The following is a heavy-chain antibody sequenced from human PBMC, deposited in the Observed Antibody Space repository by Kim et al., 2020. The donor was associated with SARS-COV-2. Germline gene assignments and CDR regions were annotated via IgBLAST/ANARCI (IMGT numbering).Heavy chain of an antibody. D-gene: IGHD3-3*01. V-gene: IGHV3-15*01. J-gene: IGHJ5*02. CDR1: GFTFSNAW. CDR2: IKSKTDGGTT. CDR3: TTDPTFVLRFLEWFRNWFDP. Sequence: GGSLRLSCAASGFTFSNAWMSWVRQAPGKGLEWVGRIKSKTDGGTTDYAAPVKGRFTISRDDSKNTLYLQMNSLKTEDTAVYYCTTDPTFVLRFLEWFRNWFDPWGQGTLVTVSS.